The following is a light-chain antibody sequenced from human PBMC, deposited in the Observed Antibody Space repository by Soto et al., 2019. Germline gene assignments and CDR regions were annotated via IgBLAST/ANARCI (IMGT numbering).Light chain of an antibody. CDR1: SSDVGGYNH. J-gene: IGLJ2*01. Sequence: QSVLTQPASVSGSPGQSITISCTGTSSDVGGYNHVSWYQQHPGKAPKLMIYDVTDRPSGVSNRFSSSKSGNTASLAISGLQAEDEADYYCNSYTSTNTLVFGGGTKVTVL. CDR3: NSYTSTNTLV. V-gene: IGLV2-14*03. CDR2: DVT.